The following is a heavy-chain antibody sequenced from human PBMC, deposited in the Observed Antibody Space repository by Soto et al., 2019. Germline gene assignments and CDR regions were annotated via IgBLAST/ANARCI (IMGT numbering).Heavy chain of an antibody. Sequence: QVQLVESGGGVVQPGRSLRLSCAASGFTFSSYGMHWVRQAPGKGLEWVAVISYDGSNKYYADSVKGRFTISRDNSKNTLYLQMNSLRAEDTAVYYCAKETPPRGSSWDPPSYGMDVWGQGTTVTVSS. CDR2: ISYDGSNK. V-gene: IGHV3-30*18. CDR3: AKETPPRGSSWDPPSYGMDV. D-gene: IGHD6-13*01. J-gene: IGHJ6*02. CDR1: GFTFSSYG.